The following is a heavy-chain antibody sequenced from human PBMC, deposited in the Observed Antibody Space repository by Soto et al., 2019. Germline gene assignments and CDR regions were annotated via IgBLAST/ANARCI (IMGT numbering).Heavy chain of an antibody. V-gene: IGHV3-23*01. Sequence: GCCLRLSCAASGVTVWIYAVGGVRKATGKGLEWVSAISGSGGSTYYADSVKGRFTISRDNSKNTLYLQMNSLRAEDTAVYYCAKEFYCSSTSCRERGYDYWGQGTLVTVSS. J-gene: IGHJ4*02. D-gene: IGHD2-2*01. CDR1: GVTVWIYA. CDR3: AKEFYCSSTSCRERGYDY. CDR2: ISGSGGST.